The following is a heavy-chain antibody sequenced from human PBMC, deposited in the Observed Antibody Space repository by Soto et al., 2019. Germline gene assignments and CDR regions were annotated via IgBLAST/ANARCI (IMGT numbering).Heavy chain of an antibody. Sequence: SLRLSCAASGFTFSSYWMHCVRQAPGKGLVWVSSINSDGSSTSYADFVKGRFTISRDNAKNTLYLQMNSLRAEDTAVYYCATLAPAAGYGMDVWGEGTTVTVSS. CDR1: GFTFSSYW. D-gene: IGHD2-2*01. V-gene: IGHV3-74*01. J-gene: IGHJ6*04. CDR3: ATLAPAAGYGMDV. CDR2: INSDGSST.